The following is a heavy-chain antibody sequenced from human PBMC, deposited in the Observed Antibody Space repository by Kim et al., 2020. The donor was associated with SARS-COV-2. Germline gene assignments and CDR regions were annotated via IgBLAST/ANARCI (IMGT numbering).Heavy chain of an antibody. V-gene: IGHV4-34*10. CDR2: IHHSGEA. CDR1: RDSFNDRY. J-gene: IGHJ4*01. CDR3: ATYNDYWSGPQSAYDY. D-gene: IGHD3-3*01. Sequence: SETLSLMCAVDRDSFNDRYWGWIRQPPGKGLEWIGEIHHSGEANYNPSLKSRLSLSIDTSKSQIYLSLRSVTAADTASYHCATYNDYWSGPQSAYDYGG.